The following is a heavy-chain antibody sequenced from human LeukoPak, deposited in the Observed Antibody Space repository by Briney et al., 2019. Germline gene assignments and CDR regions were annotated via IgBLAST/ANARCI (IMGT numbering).Heavy chain of an antibody. CDR1: GGSISSYY. CDR3: ARDAKASNHADY. CDR2: IYTGGST. V-gene: IGHV4-4*07. Sequence: SETLSLTCTVSGGSISSYYWSWIRQPAGKGLEWIGRIYTGGSTNYNPSLKSRVTMSVDTSKNQFSLKLSSVTAADTAVYYCARDAKASNHADYWGQGTLVTVSS. J-gene: IGHJ4*02. D-gene: IGHD4/OR15-4a*01.